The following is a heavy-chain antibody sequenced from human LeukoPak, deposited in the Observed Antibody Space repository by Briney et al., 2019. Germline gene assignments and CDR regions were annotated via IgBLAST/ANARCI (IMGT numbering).Heavy chain of an antibody. D-gene: IGHD3-16*01. CDR3: AREADSTFGGPGSDI. V-gene: IGHV3-20*04. CDR2: INWNGGST. J-gene: IGHJ3*02. Sequence: GGSLRLSCAASGFTFDDYGMSWVRQAPGKGLEWVSGINWNGGSTGYAASVKGRFTISRDNAKNSLYLQMNSLRAEDTALYYCAREADSTFGGPGSDIWGQGTMVTVSS. CDR1: GFTFDDYG.